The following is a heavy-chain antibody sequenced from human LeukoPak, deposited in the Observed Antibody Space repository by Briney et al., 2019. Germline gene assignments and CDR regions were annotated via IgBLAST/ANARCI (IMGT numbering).Heavy chain of an antibody. Sequence: GGSLRLSCAASGFTFSSYSMNWVRQAPGKGLEWVSSISSSSSYIYYANSVKGRFTISGDNAKNSLYLQMNSLRAEDTAVYYCARVSSSGGFDPWGQGTLVTVSS. J-gene: IGHJ5*02. D-gene: IGHD6-19*01. CDR1: GFTFSSYS. CDR3: ARVSSSGGFDP. V-gene: IGHV3-21*01. CDR2: ISSSSSYI.